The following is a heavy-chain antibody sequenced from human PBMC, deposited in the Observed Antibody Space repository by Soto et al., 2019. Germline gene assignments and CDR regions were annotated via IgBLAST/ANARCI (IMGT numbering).Heavy chain of an antibody. D-gene: IGHD3-22*01. CDR1: GFTFSSYA. CDR3: ATLAPYYYDSSGLIDY. CDR2: ISYDGSDK. J-gene: IGHJ4*02. Sequence: HPGGSLRLSCAASGFTFSSYAMHWVRQAPGKGLEWVALISYDGSDKDYADSVKGRFTISRDNAKNSLYLQMNSLRAEDTAVYYCATLAPYYYDSSGLIDYWGQGTLVTVSS. V-gene: IGHV3-30-3*01.